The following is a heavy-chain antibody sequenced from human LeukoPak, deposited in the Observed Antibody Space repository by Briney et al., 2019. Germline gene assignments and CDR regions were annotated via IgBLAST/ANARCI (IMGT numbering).Heavy chain of an antibody. D-gene: IGHD3-22*01. CDR1: GYTFTSYD. V-gene: IGHV1-18*01. CDR2: ISAYNGNT. CDR3: ARVPRRNNYYDSSAPDY. Sequence: GASVKVSCKASGYTFTSYDINWVRQATGQGLEWMGWISAYNGNTNYAQKLQGRVTMTTDTSTSTAYMELRSLRPDDTAVYYCARVPRRNNYYDSSAPDYWGQGTLVTVSS. J-gene: IGHJ4*02.